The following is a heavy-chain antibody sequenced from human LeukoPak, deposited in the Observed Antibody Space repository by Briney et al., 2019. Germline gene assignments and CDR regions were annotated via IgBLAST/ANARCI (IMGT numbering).Heavy chain of an antibody. CDR2: INPSGGST. D-gene: IGHD3-10*01. Sequence: ASVMVSCKASGYTFTSYYMHWVRQAPGQGLEWMGIINPSGGSTSYAQKFQGRVTMTRDTSTSTVYMELSSLRSEDTAVYYCARLAMVRGLDIWGQGTMVIVSS. V-gene: IGHV1-46*01. CDR3: ARLAMVRGLDI. J-gene: IGHJ3*02. CDR1: GYTFTSYY.